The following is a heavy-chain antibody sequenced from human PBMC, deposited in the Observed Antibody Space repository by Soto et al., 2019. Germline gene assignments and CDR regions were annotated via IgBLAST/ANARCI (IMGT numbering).Heavy chain of an antibody. CDR2: IYYSANT. V-gene: IGHV4-59*01. CDR1: GASISSNY. Sequence: SETLSLTCFVSGASISSNYWSWIRQPPGKGLEWIGYIYYSANTNYNPSLKSRVIISIDTSKNHFFLKLSSVTAAGTAVYYCARGPYYYYYGLDVWGQGTTVTVSS. J-gene: IGHJ6*02. CDR3: ARGPYYYYYGLDV.